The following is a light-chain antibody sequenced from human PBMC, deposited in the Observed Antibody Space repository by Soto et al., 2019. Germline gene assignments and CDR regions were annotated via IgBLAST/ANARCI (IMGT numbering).Light chain of an antibody. J-gene: IGKJ1*01. CDR2: EAS. CDR3: QHYNVYPWT. V-gene: IGKV1-5*03. Sequence: DIQMTQSPSTLSASVGDRVTITCRASQTISRWLAGYQQKPGKAPKLLIYEASSLQSGVPSRFSGSGSGTEFTLTISSLQPDDFATYCCQHYNVYPWTYGQGTKVDIK. CDR1: QTISRW.